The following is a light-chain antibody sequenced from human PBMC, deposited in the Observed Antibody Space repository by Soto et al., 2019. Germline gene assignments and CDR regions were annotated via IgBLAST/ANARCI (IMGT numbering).Light chain of an antibody. CDR2: DTD. Sequence: QSALTQPPSVSAAPGQRVTISCSNIGNNYVFWYQLLPGTAPKLLIYDTDKRPSEIPDRFSGSQSGTSATLAITGLRTGDEADYYCATWYTSLSAHVVFGGGTKLTVL. CDR1: NIGNNY. J-gene: IGLJ2*01. V-gene: IGLV1-51*01. CDR3: ATWYTSLSAHVV.